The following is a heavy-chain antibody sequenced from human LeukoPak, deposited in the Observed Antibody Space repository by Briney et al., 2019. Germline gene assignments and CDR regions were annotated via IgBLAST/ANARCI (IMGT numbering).Heavy chain of an antibody. CDR2: MNPNSGNT. D-gene: IGHD2-2*01. J-gene: IGHJ6*02. V-gene: IGHV1-8*01. CDR3: ARGTVVPAATHYYYYYGMDV. Sequence: EASVKVSCKASGYTFTSYDINWVRQATGQGLERMGWMNPNSGNTGYAQKFQGRVTMTRNTSISTAYMELSSLRSEDTAVYYCARGTVVPAATHYYYYYGMDVWGQGTTVTVSS. CDR1: GYTFTSYD.